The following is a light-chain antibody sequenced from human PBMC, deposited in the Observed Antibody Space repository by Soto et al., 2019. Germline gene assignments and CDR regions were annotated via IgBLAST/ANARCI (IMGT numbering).Light chain of an antibody. V-gene: IGLV2-14*01. Sequence: QPVLTQPASVSGSPGQSITISCTGTSSDVGGYNYVSWYQQHPGKAPKLMIYEVSNRPSGVSNRFSGSKSGNTASLTISGLQDEDEADYYCSSYTSSSTRVFGGGTKLTVL. CDR1: SSDVGGYNY. CDR2: EVS. CDR3: SSYTSSSTRV. J-gene: IGLJ3*02.